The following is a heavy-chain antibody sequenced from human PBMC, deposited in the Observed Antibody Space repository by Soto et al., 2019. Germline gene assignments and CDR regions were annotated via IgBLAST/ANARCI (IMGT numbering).Heavy chain of an antibody. V-gene: IGHV3-23*01. Sequence: PGGSLRLSCAASGFTFSSYAMSRVRQAPGKGLEWVSAISGSGGSTYYADSVKGRFTISRDNSKNTLYPQMNSLRAEDTAVYYCASDIAVAADYFDYWGQGTLVTVSS. J-gene: IGHJ4*02. CDR1: GFTFSSYA. CDR2: ISGSGGST. D-gene: IGHD6-19*01. CDR3: ASDIAVAADYFDY.